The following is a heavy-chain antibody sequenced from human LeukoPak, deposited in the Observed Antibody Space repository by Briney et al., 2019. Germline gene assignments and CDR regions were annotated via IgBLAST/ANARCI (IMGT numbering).Heavy chain of an antibody. CDR1: GGSISSSSYY. CDR2: IYYSGST. CDR3: ARRSSGWDHFDC. V-gene: IGHV4-39*01. J-gene: IGHJ4*02. Sequence: PSETLSLTCTVSGGSISSSSYYWGWIRQPPGKGLEWIGSIYYSGSTYYNPSLKSRVTISVDTSKNQFSLKLSSVTAADTAVYYCARRSSGWDHFDCWGQGTLVTVSS. D-gene: IGHD6-19*01.